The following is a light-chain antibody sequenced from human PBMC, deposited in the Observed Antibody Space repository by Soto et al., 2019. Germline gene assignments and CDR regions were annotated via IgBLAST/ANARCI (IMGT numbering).Light chain of an antibody. Sequence: EIVMTQSPATLSVSPGESATLSCRARQSVSSNLAWYQQKPGQPPRLLIYGASTRATGIPARFSGSGSETDFTLTISSLQSEDFAVYYCQQYNTWPLTFGAGTKVDIK. V-gene: IGKV3-15*01. CDR1: QSVSSN. CDR2: GAS. J-gene: IGKJ4*01. CDR3: QQYNTWPLT.